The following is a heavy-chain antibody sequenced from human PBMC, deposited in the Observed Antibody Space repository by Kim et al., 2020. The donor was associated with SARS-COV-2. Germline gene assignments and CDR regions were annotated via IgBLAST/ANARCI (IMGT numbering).Heavy chain of an antibody. J-gene: IGHJ4*02. D-gene: IGHD3-22*01. Sequence: SVKGRFTISRDDSKSIAYLQMNSLKTEDTAVYYCTRDWIGSGYQRGAFDYWGQGTLVTVSS. CDR3: TRDWIGSGYQRGAFDY. V-gene: IGHV3-49*02.